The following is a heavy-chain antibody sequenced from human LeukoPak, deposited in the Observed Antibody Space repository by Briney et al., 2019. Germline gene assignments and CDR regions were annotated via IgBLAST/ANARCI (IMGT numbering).Heavy chain of an antibody. CDR1: DGSFNFYF. J-gene: IGHJ4*02. CDR2: IDNRGST. V-gene: IGHV4-34*01. CDR3: ARDSHSGFQ. Sequence: SETLSLTCTVSDGSFNFYFWHWIRQPPGKGLDWIGEIDNRGSTQYNPSLRSRVTISVDTSRNQFSLELTSVTAADTAVYFSARDSHSGFQWGQGTLVTVSS. D-gene: IGHD3-10*01.